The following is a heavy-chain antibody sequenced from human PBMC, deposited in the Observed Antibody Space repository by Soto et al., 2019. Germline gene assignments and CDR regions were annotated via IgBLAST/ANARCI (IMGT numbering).Heavy chain of an antibody. CDR3: ARVPDY. CDR1: GGSISSGGYS. CDR2: TYHSGST. Sequence: PSETLSLTCAVSGGSISSGGYSWSWIRQPPGKGLDWIGYTYHSGSTYYNPSLKSRVTISVDTSKNQFSLKLSSVTAADTAVYYCARVPDYWGQGTLVTVSS. J-gene: IGHJ4*02. V-gene: IGHV4-30-2*01.